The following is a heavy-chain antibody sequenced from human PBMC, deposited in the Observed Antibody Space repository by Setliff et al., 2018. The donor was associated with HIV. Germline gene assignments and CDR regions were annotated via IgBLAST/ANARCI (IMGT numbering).Heavy chain of an antibody. CDR1: GGSITRGSYY. Sequence: SETLSLTCTVSGGSITRGSYYWSWIRQPAGKGLEWIGHIYTSGKTHYSPSLKSRITISADTSKNQLSPNLSSVTAADTAVYYCARAAYSGTYLWEPATDLWGRGTLVTVSS. D-gene: IGHD1-26*01. CDR2: IYTSGKT. J-gene: IGHJ2*01. CDR3: ARAAYSGTYLWEPATDL. V-gene: IGHV4-61*09.